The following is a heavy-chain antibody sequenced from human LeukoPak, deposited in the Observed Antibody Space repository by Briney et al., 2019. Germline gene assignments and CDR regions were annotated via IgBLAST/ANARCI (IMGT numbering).Heavy chain of an antibody. CDR2: VSSNGVNT. J-gene: IGHJ4*02. CDR3: ARASGWVNFDY. V-gene: IGHV3-64*01. D-gene: IGHD3-16*01. CDR1: GFTFSSYW. Sequence: GGSLSLSFAASGFTFSSYWMSWVRQAPGKGLEYVSAVSSNGVNTYYANSVKGRFTVSRDNSRNTLYLQMGSLRAEDMAVYYCARASGWVNFDYWGQGTLVTVSS.